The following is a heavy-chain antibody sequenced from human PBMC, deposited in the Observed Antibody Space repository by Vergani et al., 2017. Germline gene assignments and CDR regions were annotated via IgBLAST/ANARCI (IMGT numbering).Heavy chain of an antibody. D-gene: IGHD2-21*02. CDR1: GGSISSYY. Sequence: QVQLQESGPGLVKPSETLSLTCTVSGGSISSYYWSWIRQPPGKGLEWIGYIYYSGSTNYNPSLKSRVTISVHTSKNQFSLKLSSVTAADTAVYYCARNPYCGGDCYSDAFDIWGQGTMVTVSS. J-gene: IGHJ3*02. V-gene: IGHV4-59*01. CDR2: IYYSGST. CDR3: ARNPYCGGDCYSDAFDI.